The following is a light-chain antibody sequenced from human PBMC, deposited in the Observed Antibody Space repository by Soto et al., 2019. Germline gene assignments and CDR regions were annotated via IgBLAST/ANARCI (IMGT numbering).Light chain of an antibody. CDR2: LGS. CDR1: QSLLYSNGYSY. J-gene: IGKJ1*01. CDR3: MQALQTPWT. Sequence: EIVMTQSPLSLPVTPGEPASISCRSSQSLLYSNGYSYLDWYLQKPGQSPQLLIYLGSYRASGVPDRFRGSGSGTDFTLKISRVEAEDVGIYFCMQALQTPWTFGQGTKVEIK. V-gene: IGKV2-28*01.